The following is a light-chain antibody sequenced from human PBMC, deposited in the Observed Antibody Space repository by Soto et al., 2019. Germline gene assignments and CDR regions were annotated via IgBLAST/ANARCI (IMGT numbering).Light chain of an antibody. CDR1: TGAVTSGHY. J-gene: IGLJ2*01. Sequence: QAVVTQEPSLTVSPGGTVTLTCGSSTGAVTSGHYPHWIQQKPGQAPRTLIYDATNKQSWTPARFSASLLGGKAAPTLSGAQPEDEGDYYCSLSYDGARIFGGGTKVTVL. V-gene: IGLV7-46*01. CDR2: DAT. CDR3: SLSYDGARI.